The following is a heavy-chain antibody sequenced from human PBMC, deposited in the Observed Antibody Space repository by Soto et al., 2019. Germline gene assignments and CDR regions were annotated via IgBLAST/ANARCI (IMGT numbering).Heavy chain of an antibody. D-gene: IGHD3-10*01. CDR3: AKAEGGRGWFGGWIY. V-gene: IGHV1-3*01. J-gene: IGHJ4*02. Sequence: ASVKVSCKASGYSLSTYAMHWVRQAPGQSLEWMGWINVGSGNKKYSPRFQDRVTISGDTSASTVFMELSSLRSEDTAVYYCAKAEGGRGWFGGWIYWGQGALVTVSS. CDR1: GYSLSTYA. CDR2: INVGSGNK.